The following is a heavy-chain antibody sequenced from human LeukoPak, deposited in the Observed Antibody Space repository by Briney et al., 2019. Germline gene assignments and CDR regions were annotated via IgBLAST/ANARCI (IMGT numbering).Heavy chain of an antibody. D-gene: IGHD6-6*01. Sequence: SVKVSCKASGGTFSSYAISWVRQAPGQGLEWMGGIIPIFGTANYAQKFQGRVTITADESTSTAYMELSSLRSEDTAVYYCARGARGAARPDFDYWGQGTLVTVSA. CDR2: IIPIFGTA. CDR1: GGTFSSYA. V-gene: IGHV1-69*13. CDR3: ARGARGAARPDFDY. J-gene: IGHJ4*02.